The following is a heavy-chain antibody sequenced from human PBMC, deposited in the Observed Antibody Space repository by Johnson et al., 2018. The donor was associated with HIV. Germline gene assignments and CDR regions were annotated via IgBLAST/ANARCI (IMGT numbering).Heavy chain of an antibody. D-gene: IGHD3-16*01. V-gene: IGHV3-30*03. Sequence: QVQLVESGGGVVQPGRSLRLSCAASGFTFSSYGMHWVRQAPGKGLEWVAVISYDGSSKYYADSVRGRFTLSRDISKNTVYLQMNSLRADDTAVFYCARGRLNHFPDAFDIWGQGTMVTVSS. CDR2: ISYDGSSK. J-gene: IGHJ3*02. CDR1: GFTFSSYG. CDR3: ARGRLNHFPDAFDI.